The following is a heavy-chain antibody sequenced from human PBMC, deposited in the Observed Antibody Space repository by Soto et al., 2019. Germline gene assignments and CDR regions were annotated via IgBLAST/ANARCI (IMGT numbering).Heavy chain of an antibody. V-gene: IGHV3-33*01. CDR2: IWYDGSNK. CDR3: ARDMEITGTTWAFDI. J-gene: IGHJ3*02. CDR1: GFTFSSYG. D-gene: IGHD1-20*01. Sequence: QVQLVESGGGVVQPGRSLRLSCAASGFTFSSYGMHWVRQAPGKGLEWVAVIWYDGSNKYYADSVKGRFTISRDNSKNPLDLQMNSLRAEDRAVYYCARDMEITGTTWAFDIWGQGTMVTVSS.